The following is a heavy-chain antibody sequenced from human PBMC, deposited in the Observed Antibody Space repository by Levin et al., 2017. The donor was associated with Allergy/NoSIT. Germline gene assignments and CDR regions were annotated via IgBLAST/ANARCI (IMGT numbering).Heavy chain of an antibody. CDR3: AKHGGY. V-gene: IGHV3-23*01. D-gene: IGHD3-16*01. J-gene: IGHJ4*02. CDR1: GFTFSSYA. CDR2: ISVSGGKT. Sequence: AASVKVSCAASGFTFSSYAMTWVRQAPGRGLEWVSGISVSGGKTFYAESVKGRFTVSRDNTKNTLYLQMNSLRAEDTAVYYCAKHGGYWGQGTLVTVSS.